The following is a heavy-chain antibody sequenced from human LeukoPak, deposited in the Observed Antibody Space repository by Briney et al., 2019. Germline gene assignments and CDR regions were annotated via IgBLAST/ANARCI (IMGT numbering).Heavy chain of an antibody. CDR3: ARMGLKYYDFWSGYYYTYYYGMDV. CDR1: GFTFSSYW. Sequence: GGSLRLSCAASGFTFSSYWMSWVRQAPGKGLEWVANIKQDGSEKYYVDSVKSRFTVSRDNAKNSLYLQMNSLRAEDTAVYYCARMGLKYYDFWSGYYYTYYYGMDVWGQGTTVTVSS. V-gene: IGHV3-7*01. CDR2: IKQDGSEK. J-gene: IGHJ6*02. D-gene: IGHD3-3*01.